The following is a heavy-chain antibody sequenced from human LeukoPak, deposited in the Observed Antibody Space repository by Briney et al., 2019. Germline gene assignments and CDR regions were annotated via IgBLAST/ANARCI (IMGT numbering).Heavy chain of an antibody. J-gene: IGHJ3*02. D-gene: IGHD2-2*01. V-gene: IGHV4-34*01. CDR3: ASPSRVVPAASSQQARQAFDI. CDR2: INHSGST. Sequence: SETLSLTCAVYGGSFSGYYWSWIRQPPGKGLEWIGEINHSGSTNYNPSLKSRVTISVDTSKNQFSLKLSSVTAADTAVYYCASPSRVVPAASSQQARQAFDIWGQGTMVTVSS. CDR1: GGSFSGYY.